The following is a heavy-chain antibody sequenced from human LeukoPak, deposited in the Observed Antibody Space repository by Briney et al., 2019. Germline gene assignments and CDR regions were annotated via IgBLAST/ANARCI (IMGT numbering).Heavy chain of an antibody. V-gene: IGHV4-39*01. CDR2: IYYSGST. D-gene: IGHD1-26*01. CDR1: GGPISSSSDY. Sequence: PSETLSLTCTVSGGPISSSSDYWGWIRQPPGKGLEWIGSIYYSGSTYYSPSLKSRVTISVDTSKNQFSLRLTSVTAADTAEYYCARRRDSGTYSFDYWGQGTLVTVSS. J-gene: IGHJ4*02. CDR3: ARRRDSGTYSFDY.